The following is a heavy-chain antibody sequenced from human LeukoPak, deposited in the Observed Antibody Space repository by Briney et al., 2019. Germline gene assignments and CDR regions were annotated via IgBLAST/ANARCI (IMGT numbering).Heavy chain of an antibody. CDR2: IYYSGST. D-gene: IGHD3-22*01. J-gene: IGHJ5*02. CDR3: ARDPRPMGDSSGYYPYNWFDP. CDR1: GGSISSYY. Sequence: SETLFLTCTVSGGSISSYYWSWIRQPPGKGLEWIGYIYYSGSTNYNPSLKSRVTISVDTSKNQFSLKLSSVTAADTAVYYCARDPRPMGDSSGYYPYNWFDPWGQGTLVTVSS. V-gene: IGHV4-59*01.